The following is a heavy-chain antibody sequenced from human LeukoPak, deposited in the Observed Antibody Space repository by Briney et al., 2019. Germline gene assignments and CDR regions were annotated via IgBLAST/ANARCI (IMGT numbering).Heavy chain of an antibody. J-gene: IGHJ6*02. CDR2: ISNSRANA. CDR1: GFTCSSLA. D-gene: IGHD6-19*01. V-gene: IGHV3-23*01. Sequence: GGSLTLFCEAPGFTCSSLARKCCRQAPWHGLKALSLISNSRANAHYANSVKGRFTISRDNSKNTLYLEMNSLRAEDTAIYYCAKPLLYCSSGICSDHPALYNGMDVWGQGTTVAVSS. CDR3: AKPLLYCSSGICSDHPALYNGMDV.